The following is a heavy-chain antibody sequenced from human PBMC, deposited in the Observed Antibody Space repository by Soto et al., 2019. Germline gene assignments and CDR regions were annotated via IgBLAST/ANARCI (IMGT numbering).Heavy chain of an antibody. J-gene: IGHJ4*02. CDR3: ARDSNRNPYYYDSSGYLGFDY. Sequence: GGSLRLSCAASGFTFSSNYMSWVRQAPGKGLEWVSVIYSGGSTYYADSVKGRFTISRDNSKNTLYLQMNSLRAEDTAVYYCARDSNRNPYYYDSSGYLGFDYWGQGILVTVSS. D-gene: IGHD3-22*01. CDR1: GFTFSSNY. CDR2: IYSGGST. V-gene: IGHV3-66*01.